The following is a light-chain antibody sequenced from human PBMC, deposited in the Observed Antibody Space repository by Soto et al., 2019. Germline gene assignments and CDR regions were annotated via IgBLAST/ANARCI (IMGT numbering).Light chain of an antibody. CDR1: SSDVGGYNY. Sequence: QSALTQSASVSGSPGQSITISCTGTSSDVGGYNYVSWYQQHPGKVPKLMISEVSNRPSGVSDRFSGSKSGNTASLTISGLQAEDEADYYCSSYTSSITYVFGTGTKLTVL. V-gene: IGLV2-14*01. J-gene: IGLJ1*01. CDR2: EVS. CDR3: SSYTSSITYV.